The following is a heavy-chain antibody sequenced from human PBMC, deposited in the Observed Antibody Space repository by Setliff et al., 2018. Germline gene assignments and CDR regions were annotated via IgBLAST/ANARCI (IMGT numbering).Heavy chain of an antibody. CDR1: GLTFNSYA. Sequence: GGSLRLSCAASGLTFNSYAMSWVRQAPGKGLEWVSSVSVSGDNTYYTDSVKGRFTTSRDNSKNTLSLQMSSLRTEDTATYFCAGQGPIFGSGLIPGFDQWGQGTMVTVSS. V-gene: IGHV3-23*01. CDR3: AGQGPIFGSGLIPGFDQ. D-gene: IGHD3-3*01. CDR2: VSVSGDNT. J-gene: IGHJ4*02.